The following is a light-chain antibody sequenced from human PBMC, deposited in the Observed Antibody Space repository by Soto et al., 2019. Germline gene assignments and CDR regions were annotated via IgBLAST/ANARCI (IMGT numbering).Light chain of an antibody. V-gene: IGLV1-44*01. J-gene: IGLJ1*01. Sequence: QSVLTQPPSASETPGQTVSSSCSGSNSNIASNTVNWYQHLPGTAPKLLIYYNNQRPSGVPDRFSGSKSGTSASLAISGLQSEDESDYYRAAWADTLKRYVFGTGTKV. CDR2: YNN. CDR1: NSNIASNT. CDR3: AAWADTLKRYV.